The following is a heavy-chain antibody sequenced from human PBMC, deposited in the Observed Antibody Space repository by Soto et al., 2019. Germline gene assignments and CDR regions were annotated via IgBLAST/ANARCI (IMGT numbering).Heavy chain of an antibody. D-gene: IGHD6-25*01. CDR1: GFSLSTSGMC. CDR3: ARGYSSVYYYYGMDF. Sequence: SGPTLVNPTQTLTLTCTFSGFSLSTSGMCVSWIRQPPGKALEWLALIDWDDDKYYSTSLKTRLTISKDTSKNQVVLTMTNMDPVDTATYYCARGYSSVYYYYGMDFWAQGTTVTVSS. J-gene: IGHJ6*02. V-gene: IGHV2-70*01. CDR2: IDWDDDK.